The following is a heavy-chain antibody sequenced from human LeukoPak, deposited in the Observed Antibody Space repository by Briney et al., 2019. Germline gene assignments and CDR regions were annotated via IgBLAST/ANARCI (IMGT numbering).Heavy chain of an antibody. J-gene: IGHJ3*02. V-gene: IGHV3-74*01. CDR3: ARAPIHVDAFDI. D-gene: IGHD5-18*01. CDR1: GFTFSSYW. CDR2: INSDGSST. Sequence: PGGSLRLSCAASGFTFSSYWMHWVRQAPGKGLVWVSRINSDGSSTSYADSVKGRFTISRDNAKNTLYLQMNSLRAEDTAVYYCARAPIHVDAFDIWGQGTMVTVSS.